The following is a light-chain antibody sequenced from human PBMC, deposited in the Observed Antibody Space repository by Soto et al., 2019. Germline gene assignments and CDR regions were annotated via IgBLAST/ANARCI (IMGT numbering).Light chain of an antibody. CDR2: KVS. V-gene: IGKV2-30*01. J-gene: IGKJ2*01. Sequence: DVVMTQSPLSLPVTLGQPASISCRSSQSLLYSDGNTHLNWFHQRPGQSPRRLIYKVSNRDSGVPDRCSGSGSRSDFTLKFSRVEDEGVGVYYCMLGTHWPPYIFGQGTKLEIK. CDR1: QSLLYSDGNTH. CDR3: MLGTHWPPYI.